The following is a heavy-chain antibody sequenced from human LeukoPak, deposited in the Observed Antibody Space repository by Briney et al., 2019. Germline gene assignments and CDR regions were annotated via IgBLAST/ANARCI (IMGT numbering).Heavy chain of an antibody. CDR2: IYYSGST. D-gene: IGHD3-16*01. J-gene: IGHJ5*02. CDR1: GGSISSGDNY. CDR3: ARGLRGGVLNP. Sequence: SQTLSLSCAVSGGSISSGDNYWSCIRQPPGKGLEWIGYIYYSGSTYYNPSLKSRVTISVDTSKNQFSLKLSSVTAADTAVYYCARGLRGGVLNPWGQGTLVTVSS. V-gene: IGHV4-30-4*08.